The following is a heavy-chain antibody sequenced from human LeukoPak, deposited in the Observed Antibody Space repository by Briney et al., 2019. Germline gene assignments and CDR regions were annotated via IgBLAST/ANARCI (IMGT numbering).Heavy chain of an antibody. CDR1: GLTPSSLA. J-gene: IGHJ3*02. CDR2: MTGSSATA. V-gene: IGHV3-23*01. CDR3: AKDPGQAVPNAFDI. Sequence: PGESLTLSCPVTGLTPSSLAMRCVGQPPGKGLEWVSEMTGSSATAYDANSTNALYTIASNNSKNTLYLQMNSLRAEDTAVYYGAKDPGQAVPNAFDIWGQGTMVTVSS.